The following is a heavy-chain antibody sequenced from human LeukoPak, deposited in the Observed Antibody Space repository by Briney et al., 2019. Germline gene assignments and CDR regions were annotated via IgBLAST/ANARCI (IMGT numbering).Heavy chain of an antibody. CDR3: AKYSGSYFDY. J-gene: IGHJ4*02. D-gene: IGHD1-26*01. V-gene: IGHV3-30*18. CDR1: GFTFSSYG. CDR2: ISYDGSNK. Sequence: PGGSLRLTCAASGFTFSSYGMHWLRQAPGQGLEWVAVISYDGSNKYYTDSVKVTSTISRDNSKNTLYLQMNSLRAEDTAVYYCAKYSGSYFDYWGQGTLVTVSS.